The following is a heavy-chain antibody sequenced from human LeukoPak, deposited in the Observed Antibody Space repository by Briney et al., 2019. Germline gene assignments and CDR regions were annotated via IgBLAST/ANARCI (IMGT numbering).Heavy chain of an antibody. CDR1: GFTFSNAW. CDR2: IKSKTDGGTT. D-gene: IGHD5-18*01. Sequence: PGGSLRLSCAASGFTFSNAWMNWVRQAPGKGLEWVGRIKSKTDGGTTDYAAPVKGRFTISRDDSKNTLYLQMSSLKTEDTAVYYCTTGRHVDTAMVFAFDIWGQGTMVTVSS. J-gene: IGHJ3*02. CDR3: TTGRHVDTAMVFAFDI. V-gene: IGHV3-15*07.